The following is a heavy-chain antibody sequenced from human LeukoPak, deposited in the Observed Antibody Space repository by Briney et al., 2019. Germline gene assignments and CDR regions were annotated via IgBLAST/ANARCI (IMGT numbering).Heavy chain of an antibody. V-gene: IGHV4-30-4*08. CDR2: IYYSGST. D-gene: IGHD4-11*01. Sequence: PSETLSLTCTVSGGSISSGDYYWSWIRQPPGKGLEWIGYIYYSGSTYHNPSLKSRVTISVDTSKNQFSLKLSSVTAADTAVYYCARADYMELSGYFDYWGQGTLVTVSS. J-gene: IGHJ4*02. CDR3: ARADYMELSGYFDY. CDR1: GGSISSGDYY.